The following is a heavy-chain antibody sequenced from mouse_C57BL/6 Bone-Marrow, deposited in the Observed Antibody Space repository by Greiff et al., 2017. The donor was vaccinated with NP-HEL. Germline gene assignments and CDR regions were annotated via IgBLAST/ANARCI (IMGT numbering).Heavy chain of an antibody. J-gene: IGHJ4*01. CDR3: ARRGGYPYYAMDY. V-gene: IGHV14-3*01. CDR1: GFNIKNTY. D-gene: IGHD2-2*01. CDR2: IDPANGNT. Sequence: VHVKQSVAELVRPGASVKLSCTASGFNIKNTYMHWVKQRPEQGLEWIGRIDPANGNTKYAPKFQGKATITADTSSNTAYLQLSSLTSEDTAIYYCARRGGYPYYAMDYWGQGTSVTVSS.